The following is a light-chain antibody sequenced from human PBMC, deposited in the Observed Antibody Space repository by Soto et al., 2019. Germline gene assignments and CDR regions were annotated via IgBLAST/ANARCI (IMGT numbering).Light chain of an antibody. CDR1: QTISNW. J-gene: IGKJ1*01. Sequence: DIQMTQSPSTLSASVGDRVTITCRASQTISNWLAWYQQKPGKAPKLLIYDSSNLESGVPSRFSGSGSGTEFTLTISSLQPDDFATYSCQQYDSYSWMFGQGTKVEIK. V-gene: IGKV1-5*01. CDR2: DSS. CDR3: QQYDSYSWM.